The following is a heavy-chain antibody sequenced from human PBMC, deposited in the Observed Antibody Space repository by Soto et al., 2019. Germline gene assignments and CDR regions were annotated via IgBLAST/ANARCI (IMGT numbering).Heavy chain of an antibody. CDR3: AKDGSRSSGWYSDY. D-gene: IGHD6-19*01. CDR1: GFTFSSYA. Sequence: PWGSLRLSCAASGFTFSSYAMSWVRQAPGKGLEWVSAISGSGGSTYYADSVKGRFTISRDNSKNTLYLQMNSLRAEDTAVYYCAKDGSRSSGWYSDYWGQGTLVTVSS. CDR2: ISGSGGST. J-gene: IGHJ4*02. V-gene: IGHV3-23*01.